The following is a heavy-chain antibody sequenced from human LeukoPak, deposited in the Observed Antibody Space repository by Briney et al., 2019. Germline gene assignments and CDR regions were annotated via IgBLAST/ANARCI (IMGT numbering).Heavy chain of an antibody. Sequence: SETLSLTCTVSGGSITSGSYYWSWIRQPAGKGLEWIGRIYTSGSTNYNPSLKSRVTISLDTPKNQFSLKLSSVTAADTAVYYCSRGWLQQGFDYWGQGTLVTVSS. D-gene: IGHD5-24*01. V-gene: IGHV4-61*02. CDR2: IYTSGST. CDR1: GGSITSGSYY. J-gene: IGHJ4*02. CDR3: SRGWLQQGFDY.